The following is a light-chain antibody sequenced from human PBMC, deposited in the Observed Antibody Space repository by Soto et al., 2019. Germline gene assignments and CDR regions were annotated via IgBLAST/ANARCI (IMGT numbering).Light chain of an antibody. J-gene: IGKJ1*01. Sequence: EIVLTQSPGTLSLSPGERATLSCRANQSISHYLAWYQQKPGQSPRLLIYGAASRAIGIPDRFNGSGSETTFTLTISRLQPEDFALYYCQQFDGSPWTFGQGTKVEMK. CDR1: QSISHY. CDR3: QQFDGSPWT. CDR2: GAA. V-gene: IGKV3-20*01.